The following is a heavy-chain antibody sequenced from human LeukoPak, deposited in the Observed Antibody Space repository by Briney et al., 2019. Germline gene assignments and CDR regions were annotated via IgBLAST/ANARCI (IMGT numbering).Heavy chain of an antibody. CDR2: IYYSGST. CDR1: GGSISSHY. D-gene: IGHD4-17*01. J-gene: IGHJ6*03. Sequence: SETLSLTCSISGGSISSHYWNWIRQPPGKGLEWLGSIYYSGSTTYNPSLKSRVTISVDTSKNQFSLKLSSVTAADTAVYYCASDYGDNYYYYYMDVWGKGTTVTVSS. CDR3: ASDYGDNYYYYYMDV. V-gene: IGHV4-59*11.